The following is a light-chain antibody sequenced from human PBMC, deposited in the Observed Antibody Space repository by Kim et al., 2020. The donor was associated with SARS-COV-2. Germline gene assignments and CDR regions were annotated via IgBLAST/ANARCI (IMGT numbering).Light chain of an antibody. V-gene: IGKV1-39*01. CDR2: AAS. CDR1: QNIHYY. Sequence: DFQMTQSPSSLSASVGDRVTITCRSNQNIHYYVNWYQQKPGKAPKLLIYAASTLQSGVPSRFSGSGSGTEFSLTIASLQPEDFATYYCQQSFSTLGRTFGQGTKLEI. CDR3: QQSFSTLGRT. J-gene: IGKJ2*01.